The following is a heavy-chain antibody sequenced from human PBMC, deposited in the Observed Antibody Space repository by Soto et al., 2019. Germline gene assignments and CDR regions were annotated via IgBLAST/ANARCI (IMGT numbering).Heavy chain of an antibody. J-gene: IGHJ6*02. CDR3: ARDRPSSSSSRYPAPAYGMEV. V-gene: IGHV4-31*02. CDR2: IYYSGST. CDR1: GVSMGSGGYD. D-gene: IGHD6-13*01. Sequence: TLSLKRTLAGVSMGSGGYDWSWIRQHPVEGREGIGYIYYSGSTSYNPSLKSRVTISVDTSKNQFSLKLSSVTDADTAVYYCARDRPSSSSSRYPAPAYGMEVWGQGTTVTVSS.